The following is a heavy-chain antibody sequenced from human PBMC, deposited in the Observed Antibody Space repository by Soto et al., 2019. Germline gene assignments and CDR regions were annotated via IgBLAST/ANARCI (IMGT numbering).Heavy chain of an antibody. V-gene: IGHV4-28*01. CDR3: ASKPNSRYYFDY. CDR1: GYSISSSNW. D-gene: IGHD6-6*01. CDR2: IYYSGST. Sequence: KASETLSLTCAVSGYSISSSNWWGWIRQPPGKGLEWIGYIYYSGSTYYTPSLKSRVTMSVDTSNNQFSLRLNSVTAVDTAVYYCASKPNSRYYFDYWGQGTLVTSPQ. J-gene: IGHJ4*02.